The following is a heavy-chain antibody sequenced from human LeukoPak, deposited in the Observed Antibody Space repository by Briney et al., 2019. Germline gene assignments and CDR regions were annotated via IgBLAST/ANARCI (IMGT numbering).Heavy chain of an antibody. J-gene: IGHJ4*02. CDR3: AALPWGHEPFDC. CDR1: GFTFSSYA. Sequence: GGSLRLSCAASGFTFSSYAMSWVRQAPGKGLEWVSGISGSGGSTYYADSVKGRFTISGDNSKNTLHVQMNSLRAEDTAVYYCAALPWGHEPFDCWGQGTLVTVSS. D-gene: IGHD4-23*01. V-gene: IGHV3-23*01. CDR2: ISGSGGST.